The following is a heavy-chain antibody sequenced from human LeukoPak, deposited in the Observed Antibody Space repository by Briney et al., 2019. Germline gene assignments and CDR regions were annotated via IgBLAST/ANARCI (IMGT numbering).Heavy chain of an antibody. CDR1: GYTFTSYD. CDR2: MNPNSGNT. CDR3: ARWVDYDFWSGYYNYYYYYGMDV. J-gene: IGHJ6*02. D-gene: IGHD3-3*01. Sequence: ASVSVSCKASGYTFTSYDINGVRQAPGQGLEWMGWMNPNSGNTGYAQKFQGRVTITRNTSISTAYMELSSLRSEDTAVYYCARWVDYDFWSGYYNYYYYYGMDVWGQGTTVTVSS. V-gene: IGHV1-8*01.